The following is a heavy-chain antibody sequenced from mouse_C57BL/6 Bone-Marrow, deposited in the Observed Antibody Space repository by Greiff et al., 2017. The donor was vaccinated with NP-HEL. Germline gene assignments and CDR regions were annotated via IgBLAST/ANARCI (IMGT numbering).Heavy chain of an antibody. J-gene: IGHJ1*03. V-gene: IGHV1-85*01. CDR1: GYTFTSYD. D-gene: IGHD1-1*01. CDR2: IYPRDGST. Sequence: VKLQESGPELVKPGASVKLSCKASGYTFTSYDINWVKQRPGQGLEWIGWIYPRDGSTKYNAKFKGKATLTVDTSSSTAYMELHSLTSEDSAVYFCARNYYGSRWYFDVWGTGTTVTVSS. CDR3: ARNYYGSRWYFDV.